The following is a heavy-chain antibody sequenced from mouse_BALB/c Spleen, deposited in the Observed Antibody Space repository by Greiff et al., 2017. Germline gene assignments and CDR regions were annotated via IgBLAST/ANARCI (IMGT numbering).Heavy chain of an antibody. D-gene: IGHD1-1*01. CDR3: ARPAVAYAMDY. Sequence: QVQLQQSAAELARPGASVKISCKASGYAFSSYWMNWVKQRPGQGLEWIGQIYPGDGDTNYNGKFKGKATLTADKSSSTAYMQLSSLTSEDSAVYFGARPAVAYAMDYWGQGTSVTVSS. V-gene: IGHV1-80*01. J-gene: IGHJ4*01. CDR2: IYPGDGDT. CDR1: GYAFSSYW.